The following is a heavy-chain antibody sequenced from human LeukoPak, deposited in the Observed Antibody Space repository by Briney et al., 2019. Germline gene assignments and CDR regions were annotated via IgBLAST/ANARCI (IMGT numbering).Heavy chain of an antibody. Sequence: GGSLRLSCAASGFTFSSYAMSWVRQAPGKGLEWVSAISGSGGSTYYADSVKGRFTISRDNSKNTLYLQMNSLRAEDTAVYYCARGGYSYGHYQHWGQGTLVTVSS. CDR3: ARGGYSYGHYQH. CDR2: ISGSGGST. D-gene: IGHD5-18*01. CDR1: GFTFSSYA. V-gene: IGHV3-23*01. J-gene: IGHJ1*01.